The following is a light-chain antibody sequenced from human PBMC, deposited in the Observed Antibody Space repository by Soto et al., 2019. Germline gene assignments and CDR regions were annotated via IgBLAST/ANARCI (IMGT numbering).Light chain of an antibody. V-gene: IGLV1-40*01. CDR1: SSNIGAGYE. CDR3: QSYDSSLSGYV. Sequence: QSVLTQPPSVSEAPGQRVTISCTGSSSNIGAGYEAHWYQQVPGTAPKLLIYENNNRPSGVPDRFSGSKSGTSASLAITGLQAEDEAESYRQSYDSSLSGYVFGTGTQLTVL. J-gene: IGLJ1*01. CDR2: ENN.